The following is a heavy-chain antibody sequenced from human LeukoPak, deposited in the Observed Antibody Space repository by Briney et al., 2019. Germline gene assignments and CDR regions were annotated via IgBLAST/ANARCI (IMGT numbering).Heavy chain of an antibody. CDR1: GCTFDHYA. D-gene: IGHD3-22*01. J-gene: IGHJ4*02. V-gene: IGHV3-9*03. Sequence: GRSLRLSCAASGCTFDHYAMHWFRQARGKGLEWVSRISWNCGSIGYADSVKGRFTISRDDAKNSLYLQMNSLSAEDMALYYCAKDANLYYDSSGYLDYWGQGTLVTVSS. CDR3: AKDANLYYDSSGYLDY. CDR2: ISWNCGSI.